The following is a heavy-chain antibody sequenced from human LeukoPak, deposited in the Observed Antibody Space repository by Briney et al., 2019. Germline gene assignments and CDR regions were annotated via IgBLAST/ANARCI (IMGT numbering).Heavy chain of an antibody. V-gene: IGHV3-48*01. D-gene: IGHD6-19*01. Sequence: PGGSLRLSCAASGFTFSSYSMNWVRQAPGKGLEWVSYISSSSSTIYYADSVKGRFTISRDNAKNSLYLQMNSLRAEDTAAYYCARDLLQEVFGSGWYDHYYYGMDVWGQGTTVTVSS. CDR1: GFTFSSYS. J-gene: IGHJ6*02. CDR3: ARDLLQEVFGSGWYDHYYYGMDV. CDR2: ISSSSSTI.